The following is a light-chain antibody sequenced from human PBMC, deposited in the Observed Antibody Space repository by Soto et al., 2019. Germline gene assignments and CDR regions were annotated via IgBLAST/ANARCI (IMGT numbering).Light chain of an antibody. CDR1: QSVSSH. J-gene: IGKJ5*01. CDR3: QQGGNWPLT. V-gene: IGKV3-11*01. Sequence: EIAMTQPPATLSVSPGEGATLSCRASQSVSSHLAWYQQKRGQAPRLLIYDASSRASGIPARFSGSGSGTDFTLTISYLEPEDFAVYYCQQGGNWPLTFGQGTRLEIK. CDR2: DAS.